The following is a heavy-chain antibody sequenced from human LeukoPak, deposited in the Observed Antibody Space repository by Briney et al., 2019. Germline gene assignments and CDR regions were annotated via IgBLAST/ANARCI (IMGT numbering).Heavy chain of an antibody. D-gene: IGHD3-10*01. CDR1: GGSFSGYY. Sequence: PSETLSLTCAVYGGSFSGYYWSWIRQPPGKGLEWIGEINHSGSTDYNPSLKSRVTISVDTSKNQFSLKLSSVTAADTAVYYCARKRGSGSYYYYYYYMDAWGKGTTVTISS. V-gene: IGHV4-34*01. CDR2: INHSGST. CDR3: ARKRGSGSYYYYYYYMDA. J-gene: IGHJ6*03.